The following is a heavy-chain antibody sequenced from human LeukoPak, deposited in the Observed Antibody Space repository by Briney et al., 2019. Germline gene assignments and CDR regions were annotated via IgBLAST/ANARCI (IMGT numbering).Heavy chain of an antibody. D-gene: IGHD5-18*01. CDR2: ISYDGSNK. CDR1: GFTFSSYA. Sequence: GRSLRLSCAASGFTFSSYAMHWVRQAPGKGLEWVAVISYDGSNKYYADSVKGRFTISRDNSKNTLYLQMNSLRAEDTAVYYCARDGSRGYSYGMIDYWGQGTLVTVSS. J-gene: IGHJ4*02. CDR3: ARDGSRGYSYGMIDY. V-gene: IGHV3-30-3*01.